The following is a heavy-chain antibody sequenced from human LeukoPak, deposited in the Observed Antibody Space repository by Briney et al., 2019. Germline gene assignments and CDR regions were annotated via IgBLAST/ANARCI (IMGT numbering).Heavy chain of an antibody. D-gene: IGHD3-16*01. V-gene: IGHV3-21*04. CDR2: IPGNSRYI. J-gene: IGHJ4*02. CDR1: GFTFSTYS. Sequence: PGGSLRLSCAASGFTFSTYSMTWVRQAPGKGLEWVSSIPGNSRYIYSADSAKGRFTISRDNAKNSLYLQMHGLRAEDTAVYYCARDKWGWGDYERVNDYWGQGTLVTVSS. CDR3: ARDKWGWGDYERVNDY.